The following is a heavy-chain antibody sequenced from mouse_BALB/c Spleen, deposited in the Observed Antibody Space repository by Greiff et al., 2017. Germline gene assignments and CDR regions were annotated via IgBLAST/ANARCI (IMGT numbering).Heavy chain of an antibody. V-gene: IGHV14-3*02. J-gene: IGHJ4*01. Sequence: DVQLQESGAELVKPGASVKLSCTASGFNIKDTYMHWVKQRPEQGLEWIGRIDPANGNTKYDPKFQGKATITADTSSNTAYLQLSSLTSEDTAVYYCADYGSSYDAMDYWGQGTSVTVSS. CDR2: IDPANGNT. CDR3: ADYGSSYDAMDY. D-gene: IGHD1-1*01. CDR1: GFNIKDTY.